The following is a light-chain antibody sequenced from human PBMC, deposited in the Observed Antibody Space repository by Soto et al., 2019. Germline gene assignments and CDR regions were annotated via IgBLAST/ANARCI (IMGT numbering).Light chain of an antibody. Sequence: DVVLTQSPLSLPVTPGEPASISCRSSQSLLHSNGYNYLDWYLQKPGQSPQLLIYLGSNRASGVPDRFSGSGSGTDFTLKISRVEAEDVGVYYCMQALQTRITFGQGTRLEN. CDR1: QSLLHSNGYNY. V-gene: IGKV2-28*01. CDR2: LGS. J-gene: IGKJ5*01. CDR3: MQALQTRIT.